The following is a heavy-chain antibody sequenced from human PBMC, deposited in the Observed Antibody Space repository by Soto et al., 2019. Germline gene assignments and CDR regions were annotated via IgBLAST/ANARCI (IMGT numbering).Heavy chain of an antibody. CDR3: ASERYDSRGYLAY. Sequence: QVQLVQSGAEVKKPGSSVKVSCKASGGTFSSYAISWVRQAPGQGLEWMGGIIPIFGTANYAQKFQGRVTMTADESTRTAYMELSSLRSEDTAVYYCASERYDSRGYLAYWGQGTLVTVSS. CDR2: IIPIFGTA. V-gene: IGHV1-69*12. J-gene: IGHJ4*02. D-gene: IGHD3-22*01. CDR1: GGTFSSYA.